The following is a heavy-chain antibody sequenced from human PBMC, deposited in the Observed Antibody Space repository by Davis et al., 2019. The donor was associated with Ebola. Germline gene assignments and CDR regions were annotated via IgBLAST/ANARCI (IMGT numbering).Heavy chain of an antibody. J-gene: IGHJ4*02. Sequence: ESLKISCTVSGGSISSYYWSWIRQPPGKGLEWIGYIYYSGSTNYNPSLKSRVTISVDTSKNQFSLKLSSVTAADTAVYYCARFGFLEWLFDYWGQGTLVTVSS. CDR3: ARFGFLEWLFDY. V-gene: IGHV4-59*08. CDR2: IYYSGST. D-gene: IGHD3-3*01. CDR1: GGSISSYY.